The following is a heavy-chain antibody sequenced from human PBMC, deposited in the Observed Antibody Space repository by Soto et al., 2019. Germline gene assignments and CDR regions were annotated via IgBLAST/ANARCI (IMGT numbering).Heavy chain of an antibody. CDR3: ARGGLKRDSGGSRPFDY. Sequence: EVQLVESGGGLVQPGGSLRLSCAASGFTFSDHYMDWVRQAPGKGLEWVARIRNKANSYTTEYAASVRGRFIISRDDSKKSLYLQTKRLKTEEPAVYYCARGGLKRDSGGSRPFDYWGQGTLLTVSS. D-gene: IGHD1-26*01. J-gene: IGHJ4*02. CDR1: GFTFSDHY. CDR2: IRNKANSYTT. V-gene: IGHV3-72*01.